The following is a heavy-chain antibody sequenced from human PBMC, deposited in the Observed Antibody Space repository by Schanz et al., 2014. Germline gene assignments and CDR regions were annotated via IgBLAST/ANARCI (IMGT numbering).Heavy chain of an antibody. CDR3: ARDLPRTFLFDY. CDR1: GFTFSGFW. Sequence: EVQLAESGGGLVQPGGSLRLSCAASGFTFSGFWMTWVRQAPGKGLEWVANIKKDGSEKYYVDSVKGRFTISRDNAKNSLFLQMNSLRPEDTAVYYCARDLPRTFLFDYWGQGTLVTVSS. CDR2: IKKDGSEK. V-gene: IGHV3-7*01. J-gene: IGHJ4*02.